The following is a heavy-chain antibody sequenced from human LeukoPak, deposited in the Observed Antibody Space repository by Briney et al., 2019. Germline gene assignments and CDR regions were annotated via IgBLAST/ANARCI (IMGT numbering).Heavy chain of an antibody. CDR1: GYSFSTYW. CDR2: IYPGDSDT. J-gene: IGHJ4*02. CDR3: ARQGCSDGSCYAGGLDY. V-gene: IGHV5-51*01. D-gene: IGHD2-15*01. Sequence: PGESLKISCKGSGYSFSTYWIGWVRQMPGKGLEWMGTIYPGDSDTRYSPSFQGRVTISADKSISTASLQWNSLKASDTAMYYCARQGCSDGSCYAGGLDYWGQGTLVAVSS.